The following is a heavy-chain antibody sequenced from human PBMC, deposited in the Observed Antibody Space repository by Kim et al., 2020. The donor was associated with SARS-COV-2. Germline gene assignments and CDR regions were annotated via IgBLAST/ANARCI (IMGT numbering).Heavy chain of an antibody. V-gene: IGHV4-61*06. D-gene: IGHD3-16*01. J-gene: IGHJ4*02. CDR3: ATLGGLGSDY. Sequence: STHSTPSLKRRVTISVDTSKNQFSLKLSSVTAADTAVYYCATLGGLGSDYWGQGTLVTVSS. CDR2: ST.